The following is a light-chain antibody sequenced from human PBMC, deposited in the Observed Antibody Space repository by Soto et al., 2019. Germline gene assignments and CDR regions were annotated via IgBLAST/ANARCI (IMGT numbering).Light chain of an antibody. CDR3: QQYVSSPLT. CDR1: QSFSSSY. V-gene: IGKV3-20*01. Sequence: EIVLTQSPGTLSLSPGERATLSCRASQSFSSSYLAWYQQKPGQAPRLLIYGASSRATGIPDRFSGSGSGTDFTLTISRLEPEDFAVYYCQQYVSSPLTFGQGTKVEIK. CDR2: GAS. J-gene: IGKJ1*01.